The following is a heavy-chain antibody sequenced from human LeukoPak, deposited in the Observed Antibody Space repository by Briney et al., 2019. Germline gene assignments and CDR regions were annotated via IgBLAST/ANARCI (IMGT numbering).Heavy chain of an antibody. Sequence: SETLSLTCTVSGGSISSYYWSWIRQPPGKGLEWIGYIYYSGSTNYNPSLKSRVTISVDTSKNQFSLKLSSVTAADTAVYYCARDSSGYYYDYWGQGTLVTVSS. V-gene: IGHV4-59*01. D-gene: IGHD3-22*01. CDR2: IYYSGST. CDR1: GGSISSYY. J-gene: IGHJ4*02. CDR3: ARDSSGYYYDY.